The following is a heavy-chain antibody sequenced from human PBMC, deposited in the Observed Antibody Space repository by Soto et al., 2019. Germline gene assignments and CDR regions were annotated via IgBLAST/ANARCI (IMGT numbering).Heavy chain of an antibody. Sequence: EVQLVESGGGLVQPGGSLRLSCAASGFSISDCSMNWVRRAPGKVLEWISYISTNNDAIYYADSVKGRFTISRDNAKNSLFLQINSPRAEDTALYYGASVLGSRRSGSYPSYWGQGTLVTVSS. CDR1: GFSISDCS. V-gene: IGHV3-48*01. J-gene: IGHJ4*02. CDR2: ISTNNDAI. CDR3: ASVLGSRRSGSYPSY. D-gene: IGHD3-10*01.